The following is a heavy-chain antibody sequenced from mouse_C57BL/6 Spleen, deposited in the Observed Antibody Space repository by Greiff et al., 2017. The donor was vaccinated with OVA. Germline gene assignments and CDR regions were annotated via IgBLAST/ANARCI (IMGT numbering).Heavy chain of an antibody. V-gene: IGHV1-42*01. CDR2: INPSTGGT. D-gene: IGHD2-1*01. CDR1: GYSFTGYY. J-gene: IGHJ1*03. Sequence: VQLQQSGPELVKPGASVKISCKASGYSFTGYYMHWVKQSPEQSLEWIGEINPSTGGTTYNQKFKAKATLTVDKSSSTAYMQLKSLTSEDSAVDYCARDPDGNYGYFDVWGTGTTVTVSS. CDR3: ARDPDGNYGYFDV.